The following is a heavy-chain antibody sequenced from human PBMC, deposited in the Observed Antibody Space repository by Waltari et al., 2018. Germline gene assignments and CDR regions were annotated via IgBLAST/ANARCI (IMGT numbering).Heavy chain of an antibody. CDR1: GVSITSNRHY. Sequence: LQLQESGPRLVRPSETLSLICRVSGVSITSNRHYWAWIRQSPGQGLEWSGTVSYSGTTYISPSLKSRVSVSRDTSKNQVSLILGSVTAADMAVYYCATYIGASVGTAAFDVWGQGTMVTVSS. CDR2: VSYSGTT. V-gene: IGHV4-39*01. CDR3: ATYIGASVGTAAFDV. D-gene: IGHD5-12*01. J-gene: IGHJ3*01.